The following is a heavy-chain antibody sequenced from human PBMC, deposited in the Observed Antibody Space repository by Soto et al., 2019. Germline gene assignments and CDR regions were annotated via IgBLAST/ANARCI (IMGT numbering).Heavy chain of an antibody. D-gene: IGHD2-2*02. Sequence: SQTLSLTCAISGDSVSSNSAAWNWIRQSPSRGLEWLGRTYYRSKWYNDYAVSVKSRITINPDTSKNQFSLQLNSVTPEDTAVYYCARDPPPSWSSTSCYTWAWFDPWGQGTLVTVSS. CDR3: ARDPPPSWSSTSCYTWAWFDP. J-gene: IGHJ5*02. CDR2: TYYRSKWYN. V-gene: IGHV6-1*01. CDR1: GDSVSSNSAA.